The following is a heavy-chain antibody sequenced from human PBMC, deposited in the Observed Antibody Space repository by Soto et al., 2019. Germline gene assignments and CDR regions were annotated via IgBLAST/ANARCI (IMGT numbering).Heavy chain of an antibody. J-gene: IGHJ4*02. CDR1: GGSVSSGRFY. D-gene: IGHD6-19*01. CDR2: IYYSGST. CDR3: ARSGSGSGWL. V-gene: IGHV4-61*01. Sequence: QVQLQESGPGLVKPSETLSLTCTVSGGSVSSGRFYWSWIRQPPGKGLEWIGYIYYSGSTKYNPSLRSRVTISVDPSKNQFSLKLTSVAAADTAVYYCARSGSGSGWLGGQGTLVTVSS.